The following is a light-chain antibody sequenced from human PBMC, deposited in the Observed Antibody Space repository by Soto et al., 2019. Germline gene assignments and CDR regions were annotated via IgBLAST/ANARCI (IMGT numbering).Light chain of an antibody. V-gene: IGLV3-25*03. CDR2: KDS. Sequence: SYELTQPPSVSVSPGQTARITCSGDALPKHYAYWYQQKPGQAPVVVIYKDSERPSGIPERFSGSSSGTTVTLTISGVQADDEADDYCQSADGSGTYPYVFGTGTKLTVL. J-gene: IGLJ1*01. CDR1: ALPKHY. CDR3: QSADGSGTYPYV.